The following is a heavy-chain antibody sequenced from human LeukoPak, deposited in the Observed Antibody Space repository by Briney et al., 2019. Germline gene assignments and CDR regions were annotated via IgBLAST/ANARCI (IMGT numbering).Heavy chain of an antibody. J-gene: IGHJ6*03. V-gene: IGHV3-30*04. Sequence: GGSLRLSCAASGFTFSSYAVHWVRQAPGKGLEWVAVISYDGSDKYYADSVKGRFTISRDNSKNTLYLQMNSLRAEDTAVYYCAKFGSRLRSYYYYMDVWGKGTTVTISS. CDR2: ISYDGSDK. D-gene: IGHD3-10*01. CDR3: AKFGSRLRSYYYYMDV. CDR1: GFTFSSYA.